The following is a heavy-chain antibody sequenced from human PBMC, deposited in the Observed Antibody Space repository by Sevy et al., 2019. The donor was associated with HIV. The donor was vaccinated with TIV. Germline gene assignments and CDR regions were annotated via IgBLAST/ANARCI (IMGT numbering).Heavy chain of an antibody. D-gene: IGHD6-19*01. J-gene: IGHJ4*02. Sequence: GGSLRLSCAASGFSFNTHAMHWVRQAPGKGLDWVALISYDGSAKYYTDSVKGRFTVSRDDSKNTLYLQMNSLRPEVSAVYYCAREGGHTSAWTPGKYWGQGTQVTVSS. V-gene: IGHV3-30-3*01. CDR1: GFSFNTHA. CDR3: AREGGHTSAWTPGKY. CDR2: ISYDGSAK.